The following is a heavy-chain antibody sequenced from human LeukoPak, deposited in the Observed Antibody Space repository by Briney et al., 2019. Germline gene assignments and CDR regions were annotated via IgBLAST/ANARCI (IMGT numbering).Heavy chain of an antibody. V-gene: IGHV3-30-3*01. J-gene: IGHJ6*03. CDR3: ARPRQWELPEAPKYYYYMDV. D-gene: IGHD1-26*01. CDR2: ISYDGSNK. Sequence: GGSLRLSCAASGFTFSSYAMHWVRQAPGKGLEWVAVISYDGSNKYYADSVKGRFTISRDNAKNSLYLQMNSLRAEDTAVYYCARPRQWELPEAPKYYYYMDVWGKGTTVTVSS. CDR1: GFTFSSYA.